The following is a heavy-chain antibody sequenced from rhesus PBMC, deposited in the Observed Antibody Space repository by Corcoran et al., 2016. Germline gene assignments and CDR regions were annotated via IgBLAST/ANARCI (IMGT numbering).Heavy chain of an antibody. CDR2: IIGGSGST. J-gene: IGHJ4*01. CDR3: ARAPQLGTFDY. V-gene: IGHV4-165*01. D-gene: IGHD5-12*01. CDR1: GGSFSGCY. Sequence: QVQLQESGPGLVTPSETLSLTCAVSGGSFSGCYWDWIRQPPWKGLGGIGYIIGGSGSTDDNPSLKSRVTISTDTSKKQFSLKLSSVTAADTAVYYCARAPQLGTFDYWGQGVLVTVSS.